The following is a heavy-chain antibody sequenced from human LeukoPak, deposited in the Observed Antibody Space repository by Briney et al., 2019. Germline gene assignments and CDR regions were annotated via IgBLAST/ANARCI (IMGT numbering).Heavy chain of an antibody. CDR2: IWYDGSNK. CDR1: GFTFSSYG. J-gene: IGHJ4*02. CDR3: AKGVRSTSCCVDY. V-gene: IGHV3-33*06. Sequence: GRSLRLSCAASGFTFSSYGMHWVRQAPGKGLEWVAVIWYDGSNKYYADSVKGRFTISRDNSKNTLYLQMNSLRAEDTAVYYCAKGVRSTSCCVDYWGQGTLVTVSS. D-gene: IGHD2-2*01.